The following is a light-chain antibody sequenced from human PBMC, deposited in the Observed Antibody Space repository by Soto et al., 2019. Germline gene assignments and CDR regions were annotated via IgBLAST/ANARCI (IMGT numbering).Light chain of an antibody. CDR3: QHYYNWPLIT. V-gene: IGKV3-15*01. J-gene: IGKJ4*01. CDR1: QKISNT. CDR2: GVS. Sequence: EIVVTQSPATLSVSPGERATLSCRASQKISNTLAWYQHKPGQAPRLLIYGVSTRATGIPARFSRSGSGTEFTLTISSLQPEDFAVYYCQHYYNWPLITFGGGTKVEIK.